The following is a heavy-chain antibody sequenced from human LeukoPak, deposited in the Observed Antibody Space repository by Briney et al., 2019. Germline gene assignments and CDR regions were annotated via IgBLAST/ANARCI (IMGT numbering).Heavy chain of an antibody. D-gene: IGHD6-13*01. Sequence: GGSLRLSCAASGFTFSSYEMNWVRQAPGKGLEWVSYVSSSGSTIYYADSVKGRFTISRDNAKNSLYLQMNSLRAEDTAVYYCARDKTGAAAGPDAFDIWGQGTMVTVSS. J-gene: IGHJ3*02. CDR1: GFTFSSYE. CDR3: ARDKTGAAAGPDAFDI. V-gene: IGHV3-48*03. CDR2: VSSSGSTI.